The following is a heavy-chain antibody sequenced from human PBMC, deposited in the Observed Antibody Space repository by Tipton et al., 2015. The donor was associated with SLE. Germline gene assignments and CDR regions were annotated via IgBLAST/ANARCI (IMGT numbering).Heavy chain of an antibody. CDR1: GGSISSSSNY. D-gene: IGHD6-13*01. V-gene: IGHV4-39*07. Sequence: LRLSCTVSGGSISSSSNYWGRNCQPPGKGLEWIGEINHSGSTNYNPSLKSRVTISGDTSKNQFSLKLSSVTAADTAVYYCASREGIAAAGIIDWGQGTLLIVSS. J-gene: IGHJ4*02. CDR2: INHSGST. CDR3: ASREGIAAAGIID.